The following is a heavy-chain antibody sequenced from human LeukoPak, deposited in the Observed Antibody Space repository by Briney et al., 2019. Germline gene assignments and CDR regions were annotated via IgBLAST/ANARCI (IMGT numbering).Heavy chain of an antibody. CDR1: GFTFSSYA. CDR2: ISYDGSNK. J-gene: IGHJ3*02. V-gene: IGHV3-30*04. D-gene: IGHD4-17*01. CDR3: ARATVTTFARAFDI. Sequence: GRSLRLSCAASGFTFSSYAMHWVRQAPGKGLEWVAVISYDGSNKYYADSVKGRFTISRDNSKNTLYLQMNSLRAEDTAVYYCARATVTTFARAFDIWGQGTMVTVSS.